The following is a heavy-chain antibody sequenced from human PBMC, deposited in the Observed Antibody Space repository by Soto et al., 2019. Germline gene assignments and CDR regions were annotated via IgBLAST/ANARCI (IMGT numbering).Heavy chain of an antibody. D-gene: IGHD4-17*01. CDR1: GGSISSYY. J-gene: IGHJ4*02. CDR3: ARDGFDYGDPFDY. V-gene: IGHV4-59*01. CDR2: IYYSGST. Sequence: SETLSLTCTVSGGSISSYYWSWIRQPPGKGLEWIGYIYYSGSTNDNPSLKSRVTISVDTSKNQFSLKLSSVTAADTAVYYCARDGFDYGDPFDYWGQGTLVTVSS.